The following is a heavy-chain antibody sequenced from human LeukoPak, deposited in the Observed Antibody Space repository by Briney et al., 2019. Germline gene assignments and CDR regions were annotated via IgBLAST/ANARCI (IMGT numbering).Heavy chain of an antibody. CDR1: GGTFSNFG. D-gene: IGHD2-8*02. V-gene: IGHV1-69*13. Sequence: SVKVSCKASGGTFSNFGFTWVRQAPGQGLEWMGGIIPFFAIINYAERFQGRVTISADESTTTAYMELSNLRSEDAAVYYCSRVLSGRRVWSPYYYYYMDVWGKGTTVTISS. J-gene: IGHJ6*03. CDR2: IIPFFAII. CDR3: SRVLSGRRVWSPYYYYYMDV.